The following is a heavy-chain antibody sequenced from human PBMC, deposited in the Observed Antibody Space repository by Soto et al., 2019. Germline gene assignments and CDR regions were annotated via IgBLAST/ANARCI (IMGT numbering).Heavy chain of an antibody. CDR2: ISGSGGST. J-gene: IGHJ4*02. D-gene: IGHD2-15*01. CDR3: AKDPEDSVVVVAAATWG. Sequence: EVQLLESGGGLVQPGGSLRLSCAASGFTFSSYAMSWVRQAPGKGLEWVSAISGSGGSTYYADSVKGRFTISRDNSKNTLYLQMNSLRAEDTAVYYCAKDPEDSVVVVAAATWGWGQGPLVTVSS. V-gene: IGHV3-23*01. CDR1: GFTFSSYA.